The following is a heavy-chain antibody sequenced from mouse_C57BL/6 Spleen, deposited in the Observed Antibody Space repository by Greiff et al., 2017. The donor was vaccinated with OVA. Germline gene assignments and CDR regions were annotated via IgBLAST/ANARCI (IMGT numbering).Heavy chain of an antibody. CDR3: TRGGGNYVFDY. CDR2: IDPETGGT. CDR1: GYTFTDYE. D-gene: IGHD2-1*01. J-gene: IGHJ2*01. Sequence: VQGVESGAELVRPGASVTLSCKASGYTFTDYEMHWVKQTPVHGLEWIGAIDPETGGTAYNQKFKGKAILTADKSSSTAYMELRSLTSEDSAVYYCTRGGGNYVFDYWGQGTTLTVSS. V-gene: IGHV1-15*01.